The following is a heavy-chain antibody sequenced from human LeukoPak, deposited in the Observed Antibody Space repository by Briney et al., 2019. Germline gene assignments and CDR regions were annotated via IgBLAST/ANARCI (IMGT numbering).Heavy chain of an antibody. CDR1: GFTFSSYG. D-gene: IGHD3-10*01. J-gene: IGHJ4*02. Sequence: PGGSLRLSCAASGFTFSSYGMHWVRQAPGKGLEWVAVIWYDGSNKYYSDSVKGRFTISRDNSKNTLYLQMNSLRAEDTAVYYCARDERIRHSITMVRGHIRPLDYWGQGTLVTVSS. CDR2: IWYDGSNK. V-gene: IGHV3-33*01. CDR3: ARDERIRHSITMVRGHIRPLDY.